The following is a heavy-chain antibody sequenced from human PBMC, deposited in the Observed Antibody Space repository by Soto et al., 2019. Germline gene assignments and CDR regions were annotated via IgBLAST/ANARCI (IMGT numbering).Heavy chain of an antibody. CDR3: ARAYSSRWYHWFDP. D-gene: IGHD6-13*01. V-gene: IGHV1-8*01. J-gene: IGHJ5*02. CDR2: MNPNSGNT. Sequence: QVQLVQSGAEVKKPGASVKVSCKASGYTFTSYDINWVRQATGRGLEWMGWMNPNSGNTGYAQKFQGRVTMTRNTSISTAYMELSSLRSEDTAVYYCARAYSSRWYHWFDPWGQGTLVTVSS. CDR1: GYTFTSYD.